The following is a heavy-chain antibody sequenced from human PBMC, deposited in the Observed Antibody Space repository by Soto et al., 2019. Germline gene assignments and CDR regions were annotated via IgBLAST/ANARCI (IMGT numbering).Heavy chain of an antibody. J-gene: IGHJ4*02. CDR1: CGSISVINVF. Sequence: SETLSLTCAVSCGSISVINVFWGWVREPPGKGLVWVGNIDYSGAAYFNPSLGTRVTFPADTSKNQFSLTLYSVTAADTAVYYCARNTGRHLDFWGQG. CDR3: ARNTGRHLDF. D-gene: IGHD5-18*01. CDR2: IDYSGAA. V-gene: IGHV4-39*01.